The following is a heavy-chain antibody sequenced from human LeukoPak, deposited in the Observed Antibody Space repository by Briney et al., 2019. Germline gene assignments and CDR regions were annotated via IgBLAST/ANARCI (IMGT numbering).Heavy chain of an antibody. D-gene: IGHD2-15*01. CDR1: GGSISSYY. V-gene: IGHV4-59*08. J-gene: IGHJ6*03. Sequence: SETLSLTCTVSGGSISSYYWSWIRQPPGKGLEWIAYIYDSGSTNSNPSLKSRVTISAETSKNEFSLKLSSVTAADTAVYYCAGLGFCSGGSCPYYLYYMDVWGKGTTVTVSS. CDR3: AGLGFCSGGSCPYYLYYMDV. CDR2: IYDSGST.